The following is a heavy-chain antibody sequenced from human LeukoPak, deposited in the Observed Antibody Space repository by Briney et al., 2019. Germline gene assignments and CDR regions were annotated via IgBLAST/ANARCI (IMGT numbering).Heavy chain of an antibody. CDR2: ISSSSSYI. V-gene: IGHV3-21*01. CDR1: GFTFSSYS. CDR3: ARDLQRYYYYGMDV. Sequence: PGGSLRLSCAASGFTFSSYSMNWVRQAPGKGLEWVSSISSSSSYIYYADSVKGRFTISRDNAKNSLYLQMNSLRAEDTAVYYCARDLQRYYYYGMDVWGQGTTVTVSS. J-gene: IGHJ6*02.